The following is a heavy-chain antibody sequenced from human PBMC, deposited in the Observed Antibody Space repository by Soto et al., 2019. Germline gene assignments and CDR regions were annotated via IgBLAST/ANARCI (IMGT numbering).Heavy chain of an antibody. Sequence: RLSCAASGFTFSSYAMRWVRQPPGKGLEWVAVISGSGGNTDYADSVKGRFTISRDNSKNTLYLQMSSLRAGDTAVYFCAKLCGSTSCYTDYWGQGTLVTVSS. CDR2: ISGSGGNT. J-gene: IGHJ4*02. V-gene: IGHV3-23*01. CDR1: GFTFSSYA. D-gene: IGHD2-2*02. CDR3: AKLCGSTSCYTDY.